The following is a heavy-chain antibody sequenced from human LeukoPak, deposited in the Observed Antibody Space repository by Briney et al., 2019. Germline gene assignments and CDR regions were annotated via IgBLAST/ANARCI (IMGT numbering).Heavy chain of an antibody. D-gene: IGHD2/OR15-2a*01. CDR1: GFTFSDYY. J-gene: IGHJ6*03. CDR3: ARGSYFRVLYYYYMDV. CDR2: ISSSGSTI. Sequence: PGRSLRLSCAASGFTFSDYYMSWIRQAPGKGLEWVSYISSSGSTIYYADSVKGRFTISRDNAKNSLYLQMNSLRAEDTAVYYCARGSYFRVLYYYYMDVWGKGTTVTVSS. V-gene: IGHV3-11*01.